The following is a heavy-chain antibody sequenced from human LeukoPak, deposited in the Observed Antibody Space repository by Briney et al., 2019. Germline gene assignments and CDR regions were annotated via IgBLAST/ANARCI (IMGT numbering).Heavy chain of an antibody. J-gene: IGHJ6*03. CDR3: ARSFYGHDPYYCYMDV. CDR1: GFIFSSYW. V-gene: IGHV3-7*01. Sequence: GGSLRLSCAASGFIFSSYWMSWVRQAPGKGLEWVATIKEDGSEEYYVDSVKGRFTISRENAKNSLYLQMNSLRAEDTAVYYCARSFYGHDPYYCYMDVWGKGTTVTVSS. CDR2: IKEDGSEE. D-gene: IGHD2-2*01.